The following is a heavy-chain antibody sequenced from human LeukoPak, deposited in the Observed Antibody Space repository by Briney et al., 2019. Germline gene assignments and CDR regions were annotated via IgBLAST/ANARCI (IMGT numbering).Heavy chain of an antibody. CDR1: GGSISSGDYY. CDR2: IYYSGSA. Sequence: SETLSLTCTVSGGSISSGDYYWSWIRQPPGKGLEWIGYIYYSGSAYYNPSLKSRVTISVDTSKNQFSLKLSSVTAADTAVYYCARVSENDWFDPWGQGTLVTVSS. J-gene: IGHJ5*02. V-gene: IGHV4-30-4*01. CDR3: ARVSENDWFDP. D-gene: IGHD1-1*01.